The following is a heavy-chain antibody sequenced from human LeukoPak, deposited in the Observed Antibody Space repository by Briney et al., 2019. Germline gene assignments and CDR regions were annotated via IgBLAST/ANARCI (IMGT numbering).Heavy chain of an antibody. V-gene: IGHV3-7*01. J-gene: IGHJ4*02. D-gene: IGHD2-2*02. CDR1: GFTFSNYW. Sequence: PGGSLRLSCAASGFTFSNYWLSWVRQAPGKGLEWVANIKQDGSEIYYVDSVKGRFTISRDNAENSLYLQMNSLRAEDTAVYYCARESCSRTSCYTCDYWGQGTLVTVSS. CDR3: ARESCSRTSCYTCDY. CDR2: IKQDGSEI.